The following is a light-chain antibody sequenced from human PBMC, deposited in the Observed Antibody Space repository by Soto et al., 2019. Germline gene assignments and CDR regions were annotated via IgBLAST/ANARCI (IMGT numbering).Light chain of an antibody. J-gene: IGKJ3*01. V-gene: IGKV1-39*01. Sequence: DIQMTQSPSSLSASVGDRVTITCRASQSISSYLNWYQQKPGKAPKLLIYAASRLQSEGPSRFSGSGSGTDFTLSICSLQPEDCATYYCQQSYSTPFSFGPGTKVDIK. CDR1: QSISSY. CDR2: AAS. CDR3: QQSYSTPFS.